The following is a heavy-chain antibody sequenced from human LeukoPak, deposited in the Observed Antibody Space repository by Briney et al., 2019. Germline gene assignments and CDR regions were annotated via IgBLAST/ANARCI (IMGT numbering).Heavy chain of an antibody. D-gene: IGHD2-2*01. J-gene: IGHJ3*02. CDR2: ISYTGST. V-gene: IGHV4-59*08. CDR1: GGSISPYF. CDR3: ATHCSSTSCYRDAFDI. Sequence: SETLSLTCTVSGGSISPYFWSWMRQTPGKGLEWIGYISYTGSTNYNPSLKSRVTISVDTSKNQFSLKLSSVTAADTAVYYCATHCSSTSCYRDAFDIWGQGTMVTVSS.